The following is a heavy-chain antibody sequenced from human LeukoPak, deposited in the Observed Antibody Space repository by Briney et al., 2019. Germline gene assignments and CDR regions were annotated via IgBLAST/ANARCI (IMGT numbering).Heavy chain of an antibody. Sequence: GGSLRLSCAASGFTFSSYGMSWVRQAPGKGLEWVSAISGSGGSTYYADSVKGRFTISRDNSKNTLYLQMNSLRAEDTAVYYCARVKSSKLEYYFDYWGQGTLVTVSS. CDR1: GFTFSSYG. J-gene: IGHJ4*02. CDR2: ISGSGGST. V-gene: IGHV3-23*01. D-gene: IGHD4-23*01. CDR3: ARVKSSKLEYYFDY.